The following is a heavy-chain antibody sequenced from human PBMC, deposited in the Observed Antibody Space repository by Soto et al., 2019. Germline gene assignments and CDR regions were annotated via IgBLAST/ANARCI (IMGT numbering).Heavy chain of an antibody. CDR3: ARDRYYDSSGYYGLDY. J-gene: IGHJ4*02. CDR1: GYTFSSYG. Sequence: GPSVTVCCKTSGYTFSSYGIRWVRQAPGQGLEWMGWISAYNGNTIYAQMLQDRVTMTTDTSTTTAYMELRSLRSDDTAVYYCARDRYYDSSGYYGLDYWGQGTQVTVSS. D-gene: IGHD3-22*01. V-gene: IGHV1-18*01. CDR2: ISAYNGNT.